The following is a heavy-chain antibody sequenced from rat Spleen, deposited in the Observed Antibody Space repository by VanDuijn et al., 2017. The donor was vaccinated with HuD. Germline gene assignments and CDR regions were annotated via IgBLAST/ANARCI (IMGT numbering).Heavy chain of an antibody. CDR1: GFSLTSYH. Sequence: QVQLKESGPGLVQPSQTLSLTCTVSGFSLTSYHVSWVRQPPGKGLEWMGRIQSGGSTDYNSALKSRLSISRDTSKSQVFLKMNSLQTEDTAIYFCTRPNSPYWYFDFWGPGTMVTVSS. V-gene: IGHV2S1*01. D-gene: IGHD1-10*01. CDR2: IQSGGST. J-gene: IGHJ1*01. CDR3: TRPNSPYWYFDF.